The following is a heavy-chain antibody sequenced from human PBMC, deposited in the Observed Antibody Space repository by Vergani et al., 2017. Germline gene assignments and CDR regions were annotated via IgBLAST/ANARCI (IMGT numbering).Heavy chain of an antibody. Sequence: EVQLVESGGGLVQPGRSLTLSCAASGFTFDDYAMHLVRQAPGKGLEWVSGISWNSGSIGYADSVKGRFTLSRDNAKNSLYLQMNSLRAEDTALYYCAKEHYDFWSGYPNLSPFDLWCRGTLVTVSS. CDR2: ISWNSGSI. CDR3: AKEHYDFWSGYPNLSPFDL. D-gene: IGHD3-3*01. CDR1: GFTFDDYA. J-gene: IGHJ2*01. V-gene: IGHV3-9*01.